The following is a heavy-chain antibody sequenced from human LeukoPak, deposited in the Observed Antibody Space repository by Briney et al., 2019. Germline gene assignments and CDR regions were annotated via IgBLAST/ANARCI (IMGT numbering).Heavy chain of an antibody. CDR2: INHSGST. CDR3: ARRSVAVDTAMVTD. Sequence: SETLSLTCAVYGGSFSCYYCSWIRQPPGKGLEWIGEINHSGSTNYNPSLKSRVTISVDTSKNQFSLKLSSVTAADTAVYYCARRSVAVDTAMVTDWGQGNLVTVSS. J-gene: IGHJ4*02. V-gene: IGHV4-34*01. D-gene: IGHD5-18*01. CDR1: GGSFSCYY.